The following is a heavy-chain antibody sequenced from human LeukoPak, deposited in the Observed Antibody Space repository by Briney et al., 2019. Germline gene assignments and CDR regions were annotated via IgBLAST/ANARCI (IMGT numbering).Heavy chain of an antibody. V-gene: IGHV4-59*01. CDR1: GGSISRYY. CDR3: ARAQIIAAAAGHFDL. D-gene: IGHD6-13*01. CDR2: IHYSGTT. J-gene: IGHJ2*01. Sequence: PAETLSLTCTVYGGSISRYYWSWIRQPPGKGLEWIGHIHYSGTTNYNPSLKSRVTLSVDTSKNQFSRKLSSVTAADTAVFYCARAQIIAAAAGHFDLWGRGTLVTVSS.